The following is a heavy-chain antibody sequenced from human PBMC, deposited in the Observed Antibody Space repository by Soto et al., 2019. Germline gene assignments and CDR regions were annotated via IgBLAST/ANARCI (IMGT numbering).Heavy chain of an antibody. Sequence: QVQLKESGPGLLKPSETLSLTCTVSGASVSSASYYWVWLRQPPGRGLEWIGSVYFSGSTSYIPSLKSRVTVSVDTSKNQFSLNLASVTASDSAVYYCARIDGDYGHNWFDPWGQGTLVIVSP. D-gene: IGHD4-17*01. J-gene: IGHJ5*02. V-gene: IGHV4-61*01. CDR1: GASVSSASYY. CDR3: ARIDGDYGHNWFDP. CDR2: VYFSGST.